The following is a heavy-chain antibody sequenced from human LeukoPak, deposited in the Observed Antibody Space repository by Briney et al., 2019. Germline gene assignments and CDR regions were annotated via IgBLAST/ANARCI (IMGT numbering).Heavy chain of an antibody. Sequence: PGESLRLSCAASGFTFSNAWMNWVRQAPGKGLEWVGRIESKTDGGTTHYAAPVKGRFTISRDDSKNTLYLQMNSLKTEDTAAYYCTTLSIIVVNWGQGTTVTVSS. CDR1: GFTFSNAW. D-gene: IGHD3-22*01. CDR2: IESKTDGGTT. J-gene: IGHJ6*02. V-gene: IGHV3-15*04. CDR3: TTLSIIVVN.